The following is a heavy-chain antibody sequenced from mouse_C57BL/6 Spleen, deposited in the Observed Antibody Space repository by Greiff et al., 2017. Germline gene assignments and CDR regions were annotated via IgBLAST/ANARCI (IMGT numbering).Heavy chain of an antibody. J-gene: IGHJ2*01. V-gene: IGHV5-6*01. CDR2: ISSGGSYT. Sequence: EVQVVESGGDLVKPGGSLKLSCAASGFTFSSYGMSWVRQTPDKRLEWVATISSGGSYTYYPDSGKGRFTISRDNAKNTLYLQMSSLKSEDTAMYYCARTSGSSYGRVNYFDYWGQGTTLTVSS. CDR1: GFTFSSYG. CDR3: ARTSGSSYGRVNYFDY. D-gene: IGHD1-1*01.